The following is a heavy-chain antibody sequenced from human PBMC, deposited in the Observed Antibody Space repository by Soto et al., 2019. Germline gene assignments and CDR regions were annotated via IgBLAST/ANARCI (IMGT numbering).Heavy chain of an antibody. J-gene: IGHJ4*02. Sequence: SETLSLTCTVSGGSISSGGYYWSWIRQHPGKGLEWIGYIYYSGSTYYNPSLKSRVTISVDTSKNQLSLKLSSVTAADTAVYYCARDKQTGLFDYWGQGTLVTVSS. V-gene: IGHV4-31*03. D-gene: IGHD1-1*01. CDR2: IYYSGST. CDR1: GGSISSGGYY. CDR3: ARDKQTGLFDY.